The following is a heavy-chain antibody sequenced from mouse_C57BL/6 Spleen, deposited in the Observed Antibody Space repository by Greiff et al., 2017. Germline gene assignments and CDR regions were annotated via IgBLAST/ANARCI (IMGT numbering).Heavy chain of an antibody. CDR1: GYTFTSYT. Sequence: VQLQQSGAELARPGASVKMSCKASGYTFTSYTMHWVKQRPGQGLEWIGYIIPSSGYTTYNQKFKDKATLTADKSSSTAYMQLSSLTSEDAAVYCCARENYYLDDWGKGTTVTVAS. J-gene: IGHJ1*03. CDR2: IIPSSGYT. CDR3: ARENYYLDD. V-gene: IGHV1-4*01.